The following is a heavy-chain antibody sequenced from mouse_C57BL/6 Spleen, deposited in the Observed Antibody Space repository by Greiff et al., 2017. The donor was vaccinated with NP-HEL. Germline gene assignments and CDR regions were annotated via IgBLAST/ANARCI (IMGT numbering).Heavy chain of an antibody. Sequence: QVQLQQPGAELVKPGASVKMSCKASGYTFTSYWITWVKQRPGQGLEWIGDIYPGSGSTNYNEKFKSKATLTVDTSSSTAYMQLSSLTSEDSAVYYCARSYYYGRGRYFDYWGQGTTRTVSS. V-gene: IGHV1-55*01. D-gene: IGHD1-1*01. CDR2: IYPGSGST. J-gene: IGHJ2*01. CDR1: GYTFTSYW. CDR3: ARSYYYGRGRYFDY.